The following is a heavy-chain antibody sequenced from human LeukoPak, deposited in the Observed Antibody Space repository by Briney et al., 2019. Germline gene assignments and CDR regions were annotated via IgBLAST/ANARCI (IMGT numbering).Heavy chain of an antibody. CDR3: TRGSSGRRDN. V-gene: IGHV1-8*01. CDR2: MNPNSGNT. J-gene: IGHJ4*02. Sequence: ASVKVSCTASGYTFTSCDINWVRQATGQGGEWMGWMNPNSGNTGYGQSFQGRITVTRDISIGTAYMELSNLTSEDTAIYYCTRGSSGRRDNWGQGTLVTVSA. D-gene: IGHD6-19*01. CDR1: GYTFTSCD.